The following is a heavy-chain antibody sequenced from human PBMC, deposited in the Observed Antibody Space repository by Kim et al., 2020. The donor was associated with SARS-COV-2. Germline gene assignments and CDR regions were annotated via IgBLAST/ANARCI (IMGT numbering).Heavy chain of an antibody. J-gene: IGHJ6*02. CDR3: ARDTKYSSSWYPPYYYYYGMDV. V-gene: IGHV4-59*01. D-gene: IGHD6-13*01. CDR2: IYYSGST. Sequence: SETLSLTCTVSGGSISSYYWSWIRQPPGKGLEWIGYIYYSGSTNYNPSLKSRVTISVDTSKNQFSLKLSSVTAADTAVYYCARDTKYSSSWYPPYYYYYGMDVWGQGTTVTVSS. CDR1: GGSISSYY.